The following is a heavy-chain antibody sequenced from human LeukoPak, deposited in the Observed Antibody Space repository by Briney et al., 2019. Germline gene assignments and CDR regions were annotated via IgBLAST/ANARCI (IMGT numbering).Heavy chain of an antibody. Sequence: GGSLRLSCAASGFTFSSNSMNWVRQAPGKRLEWVSYISSSSGTIYYADSVKGRFTISRDNAKNSLYLQMNSLRAEDTAVYYCARELGYCSGGSCYNIRFDPWGQGTLVTVSS. CDR2: ISSSSGTI. D-gene: IGHD2-15*01. CDR1: GFTFSSNS. V-gene: IGHV3-48*01. J-gene: IGHJ5*02. CDR3: ARELGYCSGGSCYNIRFDP.